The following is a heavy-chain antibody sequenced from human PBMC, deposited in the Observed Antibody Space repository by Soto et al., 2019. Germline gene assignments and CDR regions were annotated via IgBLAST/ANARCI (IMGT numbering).Heavy chain of an antibody. CDR1: GGSISSSNYY. V-gene: IGHV4-39*01. CDR3: PRDVRGEFDY. Sequence: SETLSLTCTVSGGSISSSNYYWGWIRQPPGKGLEWIGRIYYSGSTYYNPSLKSRVTLSVDTSKNQFSLKLSSVTAADTAVYYCPRDVRGEFDYWGQGTLVTVSA. J-gene: IGHJ4*02. CDR2: IYYSGST. D-gene: IGHD3-10*02.